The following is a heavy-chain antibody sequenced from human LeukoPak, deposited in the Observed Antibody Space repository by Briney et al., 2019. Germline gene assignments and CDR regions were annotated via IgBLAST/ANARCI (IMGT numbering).Heavy chain of an antibody. CDR1: GDTFSSYG. CDR2: IIPIVGST. CDR3: ARGGSMIVVVDFDY. J-gene: IGHJ4*02. Sequence: SVKVSCKTSGDTFSSYGISWVRQAPGQGLEWMGRIIPIVGSTNYAEKLQGRVTITADKSTSTVYMELSSLRSEDTAVYYYARGGSMIVVVDFDYWGQGTLVTVSS. D-gene: IGHD3-22*01. V-gene: IGHV1-69*04.